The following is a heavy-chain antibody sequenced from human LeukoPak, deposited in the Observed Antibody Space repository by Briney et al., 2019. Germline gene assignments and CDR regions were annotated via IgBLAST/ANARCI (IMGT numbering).Heavy chain of an antibody. CDR1: GGTFSSYA. J-gene: IGHJ4*02. Sequence: SVKVSCKASGGTFSSYAISWVRQAPGQGLEWMGGIIPIFGTANHAQKFQGRVTITADESTSTAYMELSSLRSEDTAVYYCARDLEAGGNYFDYWGQGTLVTVSS. CDR3: ARDLEAGGNYFDY. CDR2: IIPIFGTA. V-gene: IGHV1-69*13. D-gene: IGHD1-26*01.